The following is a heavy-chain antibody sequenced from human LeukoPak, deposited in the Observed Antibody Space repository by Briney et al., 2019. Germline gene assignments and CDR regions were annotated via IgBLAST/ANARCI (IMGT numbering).Heavy chain of an antibody. J-gene: IGHJ5*02. Sequence: SVKVSCKASGGTFSSYAISWVRQAPGQGLEWMGGIIPIFGTANYAQKFQGRVTITADESTSTAYMELSSLRSEDTAVYYCARLRQAAATNWFDPWGQGTLVTVSS. CDR2: IIPIFGTA. D-gene: IGHD2-2*01. CDR3: ARLRQAAATNWFDP. V-gene: IGHV1-69*13. CDR1: GGTFSSYA.